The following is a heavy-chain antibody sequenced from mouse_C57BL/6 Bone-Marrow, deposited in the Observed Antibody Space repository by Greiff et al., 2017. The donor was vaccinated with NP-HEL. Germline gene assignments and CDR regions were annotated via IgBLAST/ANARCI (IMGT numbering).Heavy chain of an antibody. V-gene: IGHV1-64*01. Sequence: VQLQQPGAELVKPGASVKLSCKASGYTFTSYWMHWVQQRPGQGLEWIGMIHPNSGSTNYNEKFKSKATLTVDKSSSTAYMQLSSLTSEDSAVYYCARDRNDYDVSWFAYWGQGTLVTVSA. CDR2: IHPNSGST. D-gene: IGHD2-4*01. CDR1: GYTFTSYW. J-gene: IGHJ3*01. CDR3: ARDRNDYDVSWFAY.